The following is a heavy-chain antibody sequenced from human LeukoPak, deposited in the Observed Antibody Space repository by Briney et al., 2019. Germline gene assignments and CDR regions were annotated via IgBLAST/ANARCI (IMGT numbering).Heavy chain of an antibody. J-gene: IGHJ6*03. Sequence: PGGSLRLSCAASGFTFSSYWMSWVRQAPGKGLEWVANIKKDGSEKYYVDSVKGRFTISRDNAKTSLYLQMNSLRAEDTAVYYCARRTYRPRYYYMDVWGKGTTVTISS. CDR3: ARRTYRPRYYYMDV. D-gene: IGHD4-11*01. CDR1: GFTFSSYW. CDR2: IKKDGSEK. V-gene: IGHV3-7*01.